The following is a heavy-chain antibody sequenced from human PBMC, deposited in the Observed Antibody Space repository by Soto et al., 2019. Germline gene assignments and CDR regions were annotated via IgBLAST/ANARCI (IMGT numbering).Heavy chain of an antibody. CDR2: IYSGGTT. CDR3: ARGYGTSYGFGY. CDR1: GFSVSTNF. J-gene: IGHJ4*02. V-gene: IGHV3-53*02. D-gene: IGHD5-18*01. Sequence: EVQLVETGGGLIKPGGSLRLSCAASGFSVSTNFMTWVRQAPGKGLEWVSNIYSGGTTYYAGSLKGRFTISRDSSKNMVYLQMNNLRAEDTAVYYCARGYGTSYGFGYWGQGTLVSVSS.